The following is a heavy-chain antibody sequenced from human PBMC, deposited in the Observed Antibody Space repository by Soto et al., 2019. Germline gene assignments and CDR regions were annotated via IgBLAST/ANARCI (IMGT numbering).Heavy chain of an antibody. Sequence: PSETLSLTCTVSGGSISSSSYYWGWIRQPPGKGLEWIGSIYYSGSTYYNPSLKSRVTISVDTSKNQFSLKLSSVTAADTAVYYCARRPYYYGSGSYYNYYYYYYGMDVWGQGTTVT. CDR1: GGSISSSSYY. CDR3: ARRPYYYGSGSYYNYYYYYYGMDV. D-gene: IGHD3-10*01. V-gene: IGHV4-39*01. J-gene: IGHJ6*02. CDR2: IYYSGST.